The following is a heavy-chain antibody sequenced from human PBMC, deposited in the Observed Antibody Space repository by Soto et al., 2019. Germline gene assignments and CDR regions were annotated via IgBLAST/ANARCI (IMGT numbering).Heavy chain of an antibody. CDR2: ISGSGGST. V-gene: IGHV3-23*01. CDR1: GFTFSSYA. Sequence: GGSLRLSCAASGFTFSSYAMSWVRQAPGKGLEWVSAISGSGGSTYYADSVKGRFTISRDNSKNTLYLQMNSLRAEDTAVYYCANFPRGFCSGGSCYQINTRDAFDIWGQGTMVTVSS. CDR3: ANFPRGFCSGGSCYQINTRDAFDI. D-gene: IGHD2-15*01. J-gene: IGHJ3*02.